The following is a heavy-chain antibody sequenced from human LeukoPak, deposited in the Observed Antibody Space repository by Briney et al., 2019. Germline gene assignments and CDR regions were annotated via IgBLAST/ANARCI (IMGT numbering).Heavy chain of an antibody. CDR1: GFTFSSYW. CDR2: IKQDGNEK. J-gene: IGHJ5*02. Sequence: AGGSLRLSCAASGFTFSSYWMSWVRQAPGKGLEWVANIKQDGNEKYYVDSVKGRFTISRDNAKNSLYLQMNRLRAEDTAVYYHARLICIAAAGIFWFDPWGQGTLVTVSS. V-gene: IGHV3-7*01. CDR3: ARLICIAAAGIFWFDP. D-gene: IGHD6-13*01.